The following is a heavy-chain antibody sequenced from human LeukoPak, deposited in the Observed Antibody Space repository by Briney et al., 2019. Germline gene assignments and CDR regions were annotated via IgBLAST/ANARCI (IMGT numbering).Heavy chain of an antibody. CDR2: INHSGST. CDR3: ARAPPKGAANNWFDP. CDR1: GGSFSGYY. V-gene: IGHV4-34*01. J-gene: IGHJ5*02. D-gene: IGHD5-18*01. Sequence: SETLSLTCAVYGGSFSGYYWSWIRQPPEKGLEWIGEINHSGSTNYNPSLKSRVTISVDTSKNQFSLKLSSVTAADTAVYYCARAPPKGAANNWFDPWGQGTLVTVSS.